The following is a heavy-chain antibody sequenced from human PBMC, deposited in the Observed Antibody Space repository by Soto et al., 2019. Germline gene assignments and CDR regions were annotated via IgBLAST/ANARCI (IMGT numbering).Heavy chain of an antibody. V-gene: IGHV4-31*03. Sequence: QVQLQESGPGLVEPSQTLSLTCTVSGGSISGGGYYWSWIRQHPGKGLEWIGHIHYSGTTYYNPSLKSRLTISVDTSKTQLSLKLSSVTAADTAVYYCARGWTATAGWANWFDLWGQGTLVSVSS. J-gene: IGHJ5*02. CDR1: GGSISGGGYY. CDR3: ARGWTATAGWANWFDL. D-gene: IGHD6-13*01. CDR2: IHYSGTT.